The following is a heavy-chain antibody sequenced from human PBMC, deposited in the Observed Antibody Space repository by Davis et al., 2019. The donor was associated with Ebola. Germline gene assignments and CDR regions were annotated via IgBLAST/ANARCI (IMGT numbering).Heavy chain of an antibody. D-gene: IGHD4-17*01. CDR1: GFRFSSYA. J-gene: IGHJ6*02. V-gene: IGHV3-21*01. CDR3: ARDLPTYRYGALYYYYGMDV. CDR2: ISSRSGYI. Sequence: PGGSLRLSCTASGFRFSSYAMHWVRQAPGKGLEWVSSISSRSGYIYYADSVKGRFTISRDNAKNSLYLQMNSLRAEDTAVYYCARDLPTYRYGALYYYYGMDVWGQGTTVTVSS.